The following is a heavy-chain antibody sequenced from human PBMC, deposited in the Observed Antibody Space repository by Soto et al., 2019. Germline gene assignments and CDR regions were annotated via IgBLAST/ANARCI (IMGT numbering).Heavy chain of an antibody. V-gene: IGHV4-34*01. J-gene: IGHJ6*02. CDR2: INHSGST. D-gene: IGHD3-3*01. CDR1: GGSFSGYY. CDR3: ARGRGTIFGVVIPSDYYYYGMDV. Sequence: SETLSLTCAVYGGSFSGYYWSWIRQPPGKGLEWIGEINHSGSTNYNPFLKSRVTISVDTSKNQFSLKLSSVTAADTAVYYCARGRGTIFGVVIPSDYYYYGMDVWGQGTTVTVSS.